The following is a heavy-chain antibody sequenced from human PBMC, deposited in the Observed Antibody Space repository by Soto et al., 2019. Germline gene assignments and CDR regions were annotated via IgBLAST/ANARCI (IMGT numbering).Heavy chain of an antibody. CDR2: IIPIFGTA. CDR3: ARDRGGYEQANFDI. J-gene: IGHJ3*02. D-gene: IGHD5-12*01. CDR1: GGTFSSYA. Sequence: GASVKVSCKASGGTFSSYAISWVRQAPGQGLEWMGGIIPIFGTANYAQKFQGRVTITADESTSTAYMELSSLRSEDTAVYYCARDRGGYEQANFDIWGQGTMVTVSS. V-gene: IGHV1-69*13.